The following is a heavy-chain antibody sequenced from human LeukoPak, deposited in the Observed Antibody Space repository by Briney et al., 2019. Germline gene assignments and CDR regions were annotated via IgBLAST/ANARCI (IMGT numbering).Heavy chain of an antibody. V-gene: IGHV3-11*01. CDR1: GFRFSGHY. CDR2: ITNSGDFV. D-gene: IGHD1-26*01. CDR3: AREARATPDF. Sequence: GGSLRLSCAASGFRFSGHYMSWIRQAPGKGLEWISYITNSGDFVNYADSVKGRFTISRDNAKNSLYLQMNSLRAVDTAVYYCAREARATPDFWGQGTVVTVSS. J-gene: IGHJ4*02.